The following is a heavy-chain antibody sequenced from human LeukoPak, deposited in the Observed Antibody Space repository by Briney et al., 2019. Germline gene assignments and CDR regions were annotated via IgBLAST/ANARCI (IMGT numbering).Heavy chain of an antibody. CDR1: GGSISSGDYY. Sequence: PSETLSLTCTVSGGSISSGDYYWSWIRQPPGKGLEWIAYMYYSGSTYYNPSLESRVTMSVDTSMNQFSLKLTSMTAADTAVYYCARDYDSSGYYPGRFDPWGQGTLVTVSS. CDR2: MYYSGST. CDR3: ARDYDSSGYYPGRFDP. J-gene: IGHJ5*02. D-gene: IGHD3-22*01. V-gene: IGHV4-30-4*01.